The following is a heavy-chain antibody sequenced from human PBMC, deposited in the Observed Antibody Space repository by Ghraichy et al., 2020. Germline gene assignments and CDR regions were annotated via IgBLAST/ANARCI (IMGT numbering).Heavy chain of an antibody. V-gene: IGHV4-34*01. CDR3: ARAVRGVIISSNWFDP. CDR1: GGSFSGYY. Sequence: SETPSLTCAVYGGSFSGYYWSWIRQPPGKGLEWIGEINHSGSTNYNPSLKSRVTISVDTSKNQFSLKLSSVTAADTAVYYCARAVRGVIISSNWFDPWGQGTLVTVSS. D-gene: IGHD3-10*01. CDR2: INHSGST. J-gene: IGHJ5*02.